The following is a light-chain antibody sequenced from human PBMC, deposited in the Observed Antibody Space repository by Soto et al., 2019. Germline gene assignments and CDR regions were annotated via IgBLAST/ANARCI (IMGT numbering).Light chain of an antibody. Sequence: NFMLTQPHSVSESPGKTVIISCPPSGGSIASNYVQWYQQRPGSSPTTVIYEDNQRPSGVPDRFSGSIDSSSNSASLTISGLETEDEADYYCQSYDATNQVFGGGTKLTVL. V-gene: IGLV6-57*01. CDR3: QSYDATNQV. CDR1: GGSIASNY. CDR2: EDN. J-gene: IGLJ3*02.